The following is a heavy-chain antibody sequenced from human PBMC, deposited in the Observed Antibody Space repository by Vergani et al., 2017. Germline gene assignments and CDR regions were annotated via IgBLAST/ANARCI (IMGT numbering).Heavy chain of an antibody. CDR1: GGSFSGYY. CDR2: INHSGST. D-gene: IGHD3-3*01. J-gene: IGHJ3*02. Sequence: QVQLQQWGAGLLKPSETLSLTCAVYGGSFSGYYWSWIRQPPGKGLGWVGEINHSGSTNYNPSLKSRVTISVDTSKNQFSLKLSSVTAADTAVYYCAEGGITIFGVVDAFDIWGQGTMVTVSS. V-gene: IGHV4-34*01. CDR3: AEGGITIFGVVDAFDI.